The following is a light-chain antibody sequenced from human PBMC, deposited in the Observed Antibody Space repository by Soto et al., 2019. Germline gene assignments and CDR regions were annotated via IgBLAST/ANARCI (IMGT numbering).Light chain of an antibody. CDR2: KAS. J-gene: IGKJ1*01. CDR1: PSISSW. CDR3: QQYNSYSWT. V-gene: IGKV1-5*03. Sequence: DIQMTQSPSTLSASVGARVTITCRASPSISSWLAWYQQKPGKAPKLLIHKASSLASGVPSRFSGSGSGTEFTLTISSLQPDDFATYYCQQYNSYSWTFGQGTKVEIK.